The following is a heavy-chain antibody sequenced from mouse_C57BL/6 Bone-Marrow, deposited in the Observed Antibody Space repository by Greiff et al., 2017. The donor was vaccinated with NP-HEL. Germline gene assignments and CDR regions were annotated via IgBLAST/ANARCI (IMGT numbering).Heavy chain of an antibody. J-gene: IGHJ3*01. CDR3: ARGKGIYYDYDPFAY. D-gene: IGHD2-4*01. V-gene: IGHV1-61*01. CDR2: IYPSDSET. CDR1: GFTFTSYW. Sequence: QVQLQQSGAELVRPGSSVKLSCKASGFTFTSYWMDWVKQRPGQGLEWIGNIYPSDSETHYNQKFKDKATLTVDKSSSTAYMQLSSLTSEDSAVYYCARGKGIYYDYDPFAYWGQGTLVTVSA.